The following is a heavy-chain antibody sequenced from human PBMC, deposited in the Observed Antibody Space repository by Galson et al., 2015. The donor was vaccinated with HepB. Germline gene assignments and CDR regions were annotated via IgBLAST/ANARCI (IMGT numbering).Heavy chain of an antibody. CDR2: KYHSGGA. CDR3: ARGLWLGESSYGMDV. Sequence: SETLSLTCAVSGGSISSANWWTWVRQSPGKGLEWIGEKYHSGGANYNPSLKSRVTISVDKSNNHFSLRLTSVTAADTAVYYCARGLWLGESSYGMDVWGQGNTVTVSS. CDR1: GGSISSANW. J-gene: IGHJ6*02. V-gene: IGHV4-4*02. D-gene: IGHD3-10*01.